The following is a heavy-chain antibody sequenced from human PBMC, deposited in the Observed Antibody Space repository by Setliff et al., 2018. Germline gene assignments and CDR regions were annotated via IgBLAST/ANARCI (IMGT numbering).Heavy chain of an antibody. V-gene: IGHV4-39*01. CDR2: VYHSGTT. D-gene: IGHD3-3*01. CDR3: ARQFWIAITAPSWIDP. J-gene: IGHJ5*02. Sequence: SETLSLTCSVSGDSITRSGYYWGWIRQPPGKGLEWLGSVYHSGTTYYNSSLKSRLNISADTSKNQFSLRFTSVTAADTAVYYCARQFWIAITAPSWIDPWGQGTLVTVSS. CDR1: GDSITRSGYY.